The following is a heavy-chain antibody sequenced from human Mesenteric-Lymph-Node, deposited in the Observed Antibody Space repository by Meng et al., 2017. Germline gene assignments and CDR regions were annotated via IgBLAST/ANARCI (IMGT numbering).Heavy chain of an antibody. CDR1: GGSLSGYY. CDR3: ASERGVGDSY. D-gene: IGHD3-16*01. CDR2: IYHSGST. Sequence: QVQLQQWGAGLLKPSGTLSLTWAVYGGSLSGYYWSWTRQPPGKGLEWIGEIYHSGSTNYNPSLKSRVTISVDRSKNQFSLKLSSVTAADTAVYYCASERGVGDSYWGQGTLVTVSS. J-gene: IGHJ4*02. V-gene: IGHV4-34*01.